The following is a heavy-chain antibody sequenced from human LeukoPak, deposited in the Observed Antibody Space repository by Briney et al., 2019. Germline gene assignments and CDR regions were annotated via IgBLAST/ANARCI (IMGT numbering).Heavy chain of an antibody. V-gene: IGHV1-2*02. CDR3: ARERRGRAFDI. Sequence: ASVKVSCKASGYTFTGYYIHWVRQAPGQGREWMGWINPNSGGTNYAQKFQGRVTMTRGTSISTAYMELSRLRSDDTALYCRARERRGRAFDIWGQEAMVTVSS. CDR2: INPNSGGT. J-gene: IGHJ3*02. CDR1: GYTFTGYY.